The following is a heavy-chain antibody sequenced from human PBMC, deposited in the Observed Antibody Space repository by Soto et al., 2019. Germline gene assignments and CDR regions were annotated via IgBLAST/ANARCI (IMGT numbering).Heavy chain of an antibody. D-gene: IGHD3-16*01. J-gene: IGHJ4*02. Sequence: QVQLVESGGGLVKPGGSLRLSCAASGFAFSDHYMSWIRQAPGKGLEWVSYISNSFGSDKYYADSVKGRFTISRDTAKNSVFLQMNSLRAEDTAIYDCARAIGGMVHTFDAWSPGILVTVSS. CDR1: GFAFSDHY. CDR2: ISNSFGSDK. V-gene: IGHV3-11*04. CDR3: ARAIGGMVHTFDA.